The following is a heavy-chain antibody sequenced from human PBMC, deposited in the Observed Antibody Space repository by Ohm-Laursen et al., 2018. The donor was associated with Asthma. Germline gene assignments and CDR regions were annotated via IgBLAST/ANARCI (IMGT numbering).Heavy chain of an antibody. J-gene: IGHJ4*02. D-gene: IGHD6-13*01. CDR2: ISFDGSNK. V-gene: IGHV3-30*18. Sequence: SLRLSCTAPGFTFNSYGIHWVRQAPGKGLEWVAVISFDGSNKYYADSVKGRFTISRDNSKNTLYLQMNSLRAEDTAIYYCAKDVLGFVAAAQDWGQGTLVTVSS. CDR1: GFTFNSYG. CDR3: AKDVLGFVAAAQD.